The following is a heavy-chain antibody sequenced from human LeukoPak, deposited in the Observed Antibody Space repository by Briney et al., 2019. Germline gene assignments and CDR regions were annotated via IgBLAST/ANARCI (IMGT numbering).Heavy chain of an antibody. CDR2: IYSGGST. J-gene: IGHJ4*02. Sequence: GGSLRLSCAASGFTVSSNYMSWVRQAPGKGLEWVSVIYSGGSTYYADSVKGRFTISRDNSKNSLYLQMNSLRAEDTAVYYCASGAYYSSSWYYFDYWGQGTLVTVSS. CDR3: ASGAYYSSSWYYFDY. D-gene: IGHD6-13*01. V-gene: IGHV3-66*01. CDR1: GFTVSSNY.